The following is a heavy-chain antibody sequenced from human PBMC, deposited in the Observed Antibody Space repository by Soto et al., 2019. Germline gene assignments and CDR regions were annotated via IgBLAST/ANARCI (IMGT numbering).Heavy chain of an antibody. CDR1: GFTFSSYA. CDR3: ARLGINDY. CDR2: ISYDGSNK. J-gene: IGHJ4*02. V-gene: IGHV3-30-3*01. D-gene: IGHD3-22*01. Sequence: GGSLRLSCAASGFTFSSYAMHWVRQAPGKGLEWVAVISYDGSNKYYADSVKGRFTISRDNSKNTLYLQMNSLRAEDTAVYYCARLGINDYWGQGTLVTVSS.